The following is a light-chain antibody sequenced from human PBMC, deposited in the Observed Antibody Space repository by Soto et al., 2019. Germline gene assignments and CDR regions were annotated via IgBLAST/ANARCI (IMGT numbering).Light chain of an antibody. V-gene: IGKV3-20*01. CDR1: RTVDGNY. Sequence: PGGRATLSCRASRTVDGNYLAWYHQKPGQAPRLLIHSASTRAPGIPDRFSGSGSGTDFTLTISRLEPEDFAVYHCQQYGGSPRTFGQGTKVDIK. CDR3: QQYGGSPRT. CDR2: SAS. J-gene: IGKJ1*01.